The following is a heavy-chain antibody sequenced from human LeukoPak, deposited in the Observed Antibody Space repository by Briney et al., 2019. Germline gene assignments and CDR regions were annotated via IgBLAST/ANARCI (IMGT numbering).Heavy chain of an antibody. J-gene: IGHJ4*02. V-gene: IGHV3-23*01. CDR2: ISGSGGST. CDR3: AKPGIAVAGSFDY. Sequence: GGSLRLSCAVSVFTLSTEAVIGGPQAPGKGLEWVSAISGSGGSTYYADSVKGRFTISRDNSKNTLYLQKIRLMAEDHAVEYCAKPGIAVAGSFDYWGQGTLVTVSS. CDR1: VFTLSTEA. D-gene: IGHD6-19*01.